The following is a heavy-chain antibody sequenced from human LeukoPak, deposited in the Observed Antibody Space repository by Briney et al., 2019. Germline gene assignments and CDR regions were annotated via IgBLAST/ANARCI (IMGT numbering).Heavy chain of an antibody. J-gene: IGHJ6*03. CDR3: ARARADSSSWYYYYYMDV. Sequence: PSETLSLTCTVSGGSISRYYWSWIRQPPGKGLEWIGYIYYSGSNNYNPSLKSRVTISVDTSKNHFSLKLSSVTAADTAVYYCARARADSSSWYYYYYMDVWGKGTTVTVSS. V-gene: IGHV4-59*01. CDR2: IYYSGSN. D-gene: IGHD6-13*01. CDR1: GGSISRYY.